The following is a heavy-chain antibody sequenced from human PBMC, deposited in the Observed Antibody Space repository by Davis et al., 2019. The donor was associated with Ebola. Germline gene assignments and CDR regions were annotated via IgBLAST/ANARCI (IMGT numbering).Heavy chain of an antibody. J-gene: IGHJ4*02. D-gene: IGHD6-19*01. CDR3: ARELLVAGHSSTEY. CDR2: INPNSGGT. CDR1: GYTFTGYY. V-gene: IGHV1-2*02. Sequence: ASVKVSCKASGYTFTGYYMHWVRQAPGQGLEWMGWINPNSGGTNYAQKFQDRFSMTRDTSITTIYMVLSSLKSDDTAIYYCARELLVAGHSSTEYWGQGTLVTVSS.